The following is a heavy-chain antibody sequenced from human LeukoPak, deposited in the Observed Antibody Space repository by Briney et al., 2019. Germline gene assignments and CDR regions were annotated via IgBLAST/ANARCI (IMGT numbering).Heavy chain of an antibody. CDR1: GFRFSDFT. Sequence: GSLRLSCAASGFRFSDFTMTWVRQAPGKGPEWVSAIGGRGGSTYYADSLGGRFTISRDNSKDMVYLQMNSLKVEDTATYYCGKEGGAWGQGTKVTVSS. V-gene: IGHV3-23*01. J-gene: IGHJ5*02. CDR2: IGGRGGST. D-gene: IGHD3-16*01. CDR3: GKEGGA.